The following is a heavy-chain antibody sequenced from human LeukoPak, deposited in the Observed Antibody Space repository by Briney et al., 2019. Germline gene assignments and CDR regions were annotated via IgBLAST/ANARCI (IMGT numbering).Heavy chain of an antibody. D-gene: IGHD6-6*01. V-gene: IGHV3-66*01. CDR2: IYSGGST. CDR1: GFTFSSNS. J-gene: IGHJ3*02. Sequence: GGSLRLSCVASGFTFSSNSMNWVRQAPGKGLEWVSVIYSGGSTYYADSVKGRFTISRDNSKNTLYLQMNSLRAEDTAVYYCARELENMTPGAFDIWGQGTMVTVSS. CDR3: ARELENMTPGAFDI.